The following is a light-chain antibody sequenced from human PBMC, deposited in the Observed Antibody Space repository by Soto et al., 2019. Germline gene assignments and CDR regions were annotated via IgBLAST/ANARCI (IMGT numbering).Light chain of an antibody. CDR1: QTISSW. J-gene: IGKJ1*01. CDR3: QQYNSYRT. V-gene: IGKV1-5*03. Sequence: DMQMTQSPSTVSASEGDRVTITCRASQTISSWLAWYQQKPGKAPKLLIYKASTLESGVPSRFSGSGSGTEFTLTISSLQPDDFATYYCQQYNSYRTFGQGSKVE. CDR2: KAS.